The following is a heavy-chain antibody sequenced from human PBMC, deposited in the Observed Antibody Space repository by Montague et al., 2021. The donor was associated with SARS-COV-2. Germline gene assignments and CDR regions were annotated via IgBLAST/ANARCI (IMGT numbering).Heavy chain of an antibody. CDR1: GDSVSSNSAA. CDR2: TYHRSKWYT. V-gene: IGHV6-1*01. J-gene: IGHJ4*02. D-gene: IGHD1-1*01. Sequence: CAISGDSVSSNSAAWNWIRQSPSGGLEWLGRTYHRSKWYTDYAPSVKTRITITPDTSNNQFSLHLNSVTPGDTAVYYCAREGTVPGPRWNYFDDWGQGTLVTVSS. CDR3: AREGTVPGPRWNYFDD.